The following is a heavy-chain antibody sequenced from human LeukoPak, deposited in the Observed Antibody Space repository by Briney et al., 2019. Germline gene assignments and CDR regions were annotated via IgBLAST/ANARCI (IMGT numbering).Heavy chain of an antibody. CDR3: TRAYDSSGFLHYFGMDV. CDR1: GFTFSSYT. D-gene: IGHD3-22*01. CDR2: IRSKAYGETT. J-gene: IGHJ6*02. V-gene: IGHV3-49*04. Sequence: PGGSLRLSCAASGFTFSSYTMTWVRQAPGKGLEWVGFIRSKAYGETTEYAASVKGRFTISRDDSKSIAYLQMNSLKTEDTAVYYCTRAYDSSGFLHYFGMDVWGQGTTVTVSS.